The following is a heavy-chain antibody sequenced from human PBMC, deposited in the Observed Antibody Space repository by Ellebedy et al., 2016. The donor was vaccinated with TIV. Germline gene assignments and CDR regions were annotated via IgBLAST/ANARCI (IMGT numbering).Heavy chain of an antibody. V-gene: IGHV3-48*04. CDR1: GFTFSSYS. Sequence: GESLKISXAASGFTFSSYSMNWVRQAPGKGLEWVSYISSSSSTIYYADSVKGRFTISRDNAKNSLYLQMNSLRAEDTAVYYCAREYYGDYYYYYGMDVWGQGTTVTVSS. CDR3: AREYYGDYYYYYGMDV. D-gene: IGHD4-17*01. J-gene: IGHJ6*02. CDR2: ISSSSSTI.